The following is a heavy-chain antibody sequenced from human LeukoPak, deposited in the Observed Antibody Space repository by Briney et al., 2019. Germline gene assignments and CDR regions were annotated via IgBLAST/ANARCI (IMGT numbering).Heavy chain of an antibody. CDR3: ARVGHSSSFDY. D-gene: IGHD6-6*01. CDR1: GGSISSGGYY. CDR2: IYHSGST. J-gene: IGHJ4*02. V-gene: IGHV4-30-2*01. Sequence: NPSETLSLTCTVSGGSISSGGYYWSWIRQPPGKGLEWIGYIYHSGSTYYNPSLKSRATVSVDRSKNQFSLKLSSVTAADTAVYYCARVGHSSSFDYWGQGTLVTVSS.